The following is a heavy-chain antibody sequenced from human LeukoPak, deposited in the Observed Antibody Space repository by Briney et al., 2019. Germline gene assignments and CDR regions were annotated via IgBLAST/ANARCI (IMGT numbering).Heavy chain of an antibody. V-gene: IGHV4-30-4*01. Sequence: PSETLSLTCAVSGGSISSSNWWSWVRQPPGKGLEWIGYIYYSGSTYYNPSLKSRVTISVDTSKNQFSLKLSSVTAADTAVYYCARVLITMVRGVIITPYYYYYGMDVWGQGTTVTVSS. D-gene: IGHD3-10*01. CDR1: GGSISSSNW. CDR3: ARVLITMVRGVIITPYYYYYGMDV. CDR2: IYYSGST. J-gene: IGHJ6*02.